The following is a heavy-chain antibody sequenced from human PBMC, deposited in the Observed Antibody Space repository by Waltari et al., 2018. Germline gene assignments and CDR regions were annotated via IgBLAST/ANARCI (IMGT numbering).Heavy chain of an antibody. CDR3: ARVRGGDWFDP. V-gene: IGHV4-4*07. Sequence: QVQLQESGPGLVKPSETLSLTCTVSGGSISSYYWSWIRQPAGKGLEWIGRIYTSGSTTYHPSPRRRGTMSVDTSKNQFSLKLGSVTAADTAVYYCARVRGGDWFDPWGQGTLVTVSS. J-gene: IGHJ5*02. CDR1: GGSISSYY. CDR2: IYTSGST. D-gene: IGHD3-10*01.